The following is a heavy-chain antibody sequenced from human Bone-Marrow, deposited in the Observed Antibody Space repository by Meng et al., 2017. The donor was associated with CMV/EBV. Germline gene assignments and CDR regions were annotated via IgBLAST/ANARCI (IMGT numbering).Heavy chain of an antibody. CDR3: ARDVSPRSSAYFAIYYFYALDV. CDR2: ISSSGAYI. D-gene: IGHD2-21*01. J-gene: IGHJ6*02. V-gene: IGHV3-21*01. Sequence: ETLSLTCAASGFTFSSYSMNWVRQAPGKGLEWVSSISSSGAYIYYADSVKGRFTISRDNAQTSLYMQMNSLRAEDTAIYYCARDVSPRSSAYFAIYYFYALDVWGQGTTVTVSS. CDR1: GFTFSSYS.